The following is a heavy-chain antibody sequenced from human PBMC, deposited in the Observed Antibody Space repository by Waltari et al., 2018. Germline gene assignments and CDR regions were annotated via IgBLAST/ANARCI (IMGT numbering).Heavy chain of an antibody. CDR3: ARPRAAPGGVDY. CDR1: GGSISSSSYY. CDR2: IYYSGST. D-gene: IGHD3-16*01. J-gene: IGHJ4*02. Sequence: QLQLQESGPGLVKPSETLSLTCTVSGGSISSSSYYWGWIRQPPGKGLEWIGSIYYSGSTYYNPSLKSRVTISVDTSKNQFSLKLSSVTAADTAVYYCARPRAAPGGVDYWGQGTLVTVSS. V-gene: IGHV4-39*01.